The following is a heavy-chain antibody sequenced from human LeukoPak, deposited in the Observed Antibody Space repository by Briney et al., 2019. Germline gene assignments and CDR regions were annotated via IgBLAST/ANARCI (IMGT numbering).Heavy chain of an antibody. J-gene: IGHJ5*02. V-gene: IGHV1-2*02. D-gene: IGHD2-21*01. CDR1: GYTFSDYY. CDR2: INPNSGGT. Sequence: GASVKVSCKASGYTFSDYYLHWVRQAPGQGLEWIGWINPNSGGTSYGQKFQGRVTMTRDTSISTAYMELSRLRSDDTAVYYCARSIVVVIDWFDTWGQGTLVTVPS. CDR3: ARSIVVVIDWFDT.